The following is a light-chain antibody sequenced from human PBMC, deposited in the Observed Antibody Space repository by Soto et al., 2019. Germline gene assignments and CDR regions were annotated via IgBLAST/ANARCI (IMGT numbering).Light chain of an antibody. J-gene: IGKJ1*01. V-gene: IGKV3-20*01. CDR2: GAS. Sequence: EIVLTQSPGTLSLSPGERATLSCRASQSVSNNYLAWYQQKPGQAPRLLIYGASTRATGIPARFSGSGSGTDFTLTISSMQPEDIATYYCQESYSTSFGQGTKGDIK. CDR1: QSVSNNY. CDR3: QESYSTS.